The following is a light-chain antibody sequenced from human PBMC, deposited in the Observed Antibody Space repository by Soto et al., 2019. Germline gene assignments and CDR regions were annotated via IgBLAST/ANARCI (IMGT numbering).Light chain of an antibody. CDR2: KVS. CDR1: QSLVYSDGNTY. Sequence: DVVMTQSPLSLPVTLGQPASISCRSSQSLVYSDGNTYLNWFQQRPGQSPRRLIYKVSNRDSGVPDRLSGSGSGTDFTLKISRVEAEDVGVYYCMQGTPFGPGTKVDIK. CDR3: MQGTP. J-gene: IGKJ3*01. V-gene: IGKV2-30*01.